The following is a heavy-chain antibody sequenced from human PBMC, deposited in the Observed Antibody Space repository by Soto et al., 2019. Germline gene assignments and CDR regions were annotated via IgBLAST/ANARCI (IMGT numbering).Heavy chain of an antibody. D-gene: IGHD3-22*01. CDR2: ISSSGSSI. Sequence: GGSLRLSCATSGFTFSTYEMNWVRQAPGKGLEWISYISSSGSSIYYADSVKGRFTISRDNAWNSLHLQMNSLRVEDTAVYYCARDGYDSSGDSEYFQYWGQGTLVTVSS. CDR3: ARDGYDSSGDSEYFQY. J-gene: IGHJ1*01. V-gene: IGHV3-48*03. CDR1: GFTFSTYE.